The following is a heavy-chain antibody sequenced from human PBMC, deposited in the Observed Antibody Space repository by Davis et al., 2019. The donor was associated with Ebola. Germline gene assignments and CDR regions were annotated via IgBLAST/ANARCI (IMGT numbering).Heavy chain of an antibody. CDR2: ISDDGASK. V-gene: IGHV3-43*02. Sequence: GESLKISCAASGFMFDDYAMHWVRQVPGKGLEWVSLISDDGASKYYADSVKGRFVVSRDNNQNSLHLQMNTLTTEDSGLYFCTKDKGRNLYLFDSWGLGTLVTVSS. CDR1: GFMFDDYA. J-gene: IGHJ4*02. CDR3: TKDKGRNLYLFDS. D-gene: IGHD3-16*01.